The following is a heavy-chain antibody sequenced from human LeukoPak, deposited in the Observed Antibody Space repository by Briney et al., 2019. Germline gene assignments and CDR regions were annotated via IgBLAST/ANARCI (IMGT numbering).Heavy chain of an antibody. CDR1: GFTFSSYG. D-gene: IGHD5-24*01. CDR3: ARDYGDGYNLDY. V-gene: IGHV3-33*01. Sequence: GRSLRLSCAASGFTFSSYGMHWVRQAPGKGLEWVAVIWYDGSNKYYADSVKGRFTISRDNSKNTLYLQMNSLRAEDTAVYYCARDYGDGYNLDYWGQGTQVTVSS. CDR2: IWYDGSNK. J-gene: IGHJ4*02.